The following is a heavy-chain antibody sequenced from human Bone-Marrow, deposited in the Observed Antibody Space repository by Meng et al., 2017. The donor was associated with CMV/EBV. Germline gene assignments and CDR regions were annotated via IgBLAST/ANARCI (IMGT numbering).Heavy chain of an antibody. V-gene: IGHV3-23*01. CDR1: GFAFSNYA. CDR3: AKDLYTYCGGDCYAVKL. J-gene: IGHJ3*01. Sequence: GGSLRLSCAASGFAFSNYAMSWVRQAPGKGLEWVSAITGSGGSTYYADSVKGRFTISRDNSKNTLYLQMNSLRAEDTALYYCAKDLYTYCGGDCYAVKLWGQGTMVTVSS. D-gene: IGHD2-21*01. CDR2: ITGSGGST.